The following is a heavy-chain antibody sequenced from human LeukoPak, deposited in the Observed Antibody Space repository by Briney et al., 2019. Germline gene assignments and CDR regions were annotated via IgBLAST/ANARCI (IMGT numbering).Heavy chain of an antibody. CDR3: ARDRDYYMDV. CDR1: GFTFSSYG. CDR2: IRYDGSNK. Sequence: PGGSLRLSCAASGFTFSSYGMHWVRQAPGKGLEWVAFIRYDGSNKYYADSVKGRFTISRDNAKNSLYLQMDSLRAEDTAVYYCARDRDYYMDVWGKGTTVTISS. V-gene: IGHV3-30*02. D-gene: IGHD3-10*01. J-gene: IGHJ6*03.